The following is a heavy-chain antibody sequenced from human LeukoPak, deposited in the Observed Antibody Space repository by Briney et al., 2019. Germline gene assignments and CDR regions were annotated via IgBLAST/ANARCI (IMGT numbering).Heavy chain of an antibody. CDR3: ATEGLASAGSQWRALDL. CDR2: INHSGTT. Sequence: SETLSLTCAVSGVSFRSDSWTWIRQPPGRGLEWIGEINHSGTTNYNPSLKSRVSVSVDTSKKQFSLTLTSVTAADTALYFCATEGLASAGSQWRALDLWGQGTMVTVSS. J-gene: IGHJ3*01. V-gene: IGHV4-34*01. CDR1: GVSFRSDS. D-gene: IGHD6-19*01.